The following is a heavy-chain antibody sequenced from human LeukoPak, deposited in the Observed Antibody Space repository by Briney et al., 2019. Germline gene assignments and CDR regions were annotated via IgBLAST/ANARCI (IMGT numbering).Heavy chain of an antibody. CDR1: GFTFSSYE. CDR2: ISSSGSTI. CDR3: ARAYTSSRHYYYYYMDV. Sequence: GGSLRLSCAASGFTFSSYEMNWVRQAPGKGLEWVSYISSSGSTIYYADSVEGRFTISRDNAKNSLYLQMNSLRAEDTALYYCARAYTSSRHYYYYYMDVWGKGTTVTVSS. V-gene: IGHV3-48*03. D-gene: IGHD6-13*01. J-gene: IGHJ6*03.